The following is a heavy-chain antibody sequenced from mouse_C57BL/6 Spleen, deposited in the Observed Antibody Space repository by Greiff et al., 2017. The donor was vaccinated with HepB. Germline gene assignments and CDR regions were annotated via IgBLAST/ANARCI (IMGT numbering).Heavy chain of an antibody. CDR1: GYAFSSSW. CDR3: ARSDDGYLRTWFAY. J-gene: IGHJ3*01. Sequence: QVQLKQSGPELVKPGASVKISCKASGYAFSSSWMNWVKQRPGKGLEWIGRIYPGDGDTNYNGKFKGKATLTADKSSSTAYMQLSSLTSEDSAVYFCARSDDGYLRTWFAYWGQGTLVTVSA. V-gene: IGHV1-82*01. D-gene: IGHD2-3*01. CDR2: IYPGDGDT.